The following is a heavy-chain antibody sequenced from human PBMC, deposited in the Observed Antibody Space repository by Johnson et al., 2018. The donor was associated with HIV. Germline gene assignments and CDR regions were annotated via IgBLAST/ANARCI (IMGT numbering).Heavy chain of an antibody. CDR2: IRDDGSNK. Sequence: QVQLVESGGGVVQPGRSMRLSCAASGLNFSDYSMHWVRQAPGKGLEWVAFIRDDGSNKYYADSVKGRFTISRDNSKSTLFLQMNSLRAEDTAVYYCAKARRAYGSRGYYYAYDAFELWGQGTMVTVSS. CDR1: GLNFSDYS. J-gene: IGHJ3*01. V-gene: IGHV3-30*02. D-gene: IGHD3-22*01. CDR3: AKARRAYGSRGYYYAYDAFEL.